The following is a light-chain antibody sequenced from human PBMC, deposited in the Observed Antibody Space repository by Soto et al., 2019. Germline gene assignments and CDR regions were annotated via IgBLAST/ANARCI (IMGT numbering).Light chain of an antibody. V-gene: IGKV3-20*01. Sequence: EIVLTQSPGTLSLSPGERATLSCRASQSVSSSYLAWYQQKPGQAPRLLIYGASSRATGIPDRFSGSGSGTDFTLTISSLEPEVFAVFYCQQYGRTFGQGTKVEI. J-gene: IGKJ1*01. CDR3: QQYGRT. CDR1: QSVSSSY. CDR2: GAS.